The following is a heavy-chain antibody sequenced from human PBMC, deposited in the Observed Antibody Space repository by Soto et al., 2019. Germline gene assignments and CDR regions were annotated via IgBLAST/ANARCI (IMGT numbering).Heavy chain of an antibody. CDR2: VYYSGST. D-gene: IGHD1-26*01. J-gene: IGHJ4*02. Sequence: PSETLSLTCTVSGGSISSYYWSWIRQPPGKGLEWIGYVYYSGSTNYNPSLKGRVTISVDTSKNQFSLKVRSVTAADTAVYYCARRYGGNFDYWGQGTLVTVSS. V-gene: IGHV4-59*01. CDR3: ARRYGGNFDY. CDR1: GGSISSYY.